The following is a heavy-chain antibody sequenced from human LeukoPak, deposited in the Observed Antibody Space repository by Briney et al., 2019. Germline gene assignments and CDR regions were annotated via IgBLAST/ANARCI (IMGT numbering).Heavy chain of an antibody. CDR3: AIRRVEMATISFDY. J-gene: IGHJ4*02. CDR2: FDPEDGET. Sequence: ASVKVSCKVSGYTLTELSTHWVRQAPGKGLEWMGGFDPEDGETIYAQKFQGRVTMTEDTSTDTAYMELSSLRSEDTAVYYCAIRRVEMATISFDYWGQGTLVTVSS. V-gene: IGHV1-24*01. CDR1: GYTLTELS. D-gene: IGHD5-24*01.